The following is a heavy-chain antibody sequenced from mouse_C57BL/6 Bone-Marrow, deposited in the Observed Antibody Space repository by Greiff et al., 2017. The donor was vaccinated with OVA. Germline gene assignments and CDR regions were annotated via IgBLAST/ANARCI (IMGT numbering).Heavy chain of an antibody. D-gene: IGHD2-3*01. J-gene: IGHJ4*01. CDR2: IYPRDGST. V-gene: IGHV1-78*01. CDR1: GYTFTDHT. Sequence: VQLVESDAELVKPGASVKISCTVSGYTFTDHTIHWMKQRPEQGLEWIGYIYPRDGSTKYTEKFKGKATLTADTSSSTAYLQLNSLTSEDSAVYFCAGDGYYDAMDYWGQGTSVTVSS. CDR3: AGDGYYDAMDY.